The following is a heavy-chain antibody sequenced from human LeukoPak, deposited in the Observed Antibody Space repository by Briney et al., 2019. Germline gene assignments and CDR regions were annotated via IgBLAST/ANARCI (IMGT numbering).Heavy chain of an antibody. V-gene: IGHV1-8*01. J-gene: IGHJ4*02. D-gene: IGHD3-22*01. CDR2: MNPNSGNT. Sequence: ASVKVSCKTSGYTFTSYDINWVRQATGQGLEWMGWMNPNSGNTGYAQKFQGRVTMTRNTSISTGYMELSSLRSEDTAVYYCARIKVDRSGYHTGFDYWGQGTLVTVSS. CDR3: ARIKVDRSGYHTGFDY. CDR1: GYTFTSYD.